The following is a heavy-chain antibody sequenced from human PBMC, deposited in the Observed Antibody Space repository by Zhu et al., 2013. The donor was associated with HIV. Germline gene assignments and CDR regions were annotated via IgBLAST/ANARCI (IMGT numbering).Heavy chain of an antibody. D-gene: IGHD3-9*01. CDR1: GGSFSGYY. V-gene: IGHV4-34*01. J-gene: IGHJ5*02. Sequence: QVQLQQWGAGLLKPSETLSLTCAVYGGSFSGYYWSWIRQPPGKGLEWIGEINHSGSTNYNPSLKSRVTISVDTSKNQFSLKLSSVTAADTAVYYCAIRTGYYPYPRWFDPWGQGTLVTVSS. CDR3: AIRTGYYPYPRWFDP. CDR2: INHSGST.